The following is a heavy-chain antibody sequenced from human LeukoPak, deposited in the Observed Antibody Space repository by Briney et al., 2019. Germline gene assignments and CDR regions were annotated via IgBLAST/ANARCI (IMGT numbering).Heavy chain of an antibody. CDR1: GFTFSSYA. Sequence: GGSLRLSCAASGFTFSSYAMSWVRQAPGKGLEWVSAISGSGGSTYYVDSVEGRFTISRDNSKNTLYLQMNSLRAEDTAVYYCSAAGATWADFDYWGQGTLVTVSS. D-gene: IGHD1-26*01. CDR3: SAAGATWADFDY. J-gene: IGHJ4*02. CDR2: ISGSGGST. V-gene: IGHV3-23*01.